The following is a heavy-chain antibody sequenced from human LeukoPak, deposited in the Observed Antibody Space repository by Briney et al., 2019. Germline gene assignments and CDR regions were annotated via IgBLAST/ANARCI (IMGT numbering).Heavy chain of an antibody. CDR1: GFTFSPYS. Sequence: HPEGSLRLSCVVSGFTFSPYSMNWVRQAPGKGLEWVSYISSSSTTIYYADSVKGRFTISRDNAKNSLYLQMNSLRDEDTAVYYCARDLFTYSSSWYVPYDYWGQGTLVTVSS. J-gene: IGHJ4*02. V-gene: IGHV3-48*02. CDR2: ISSSSTTI. CDR3: ARDLFTYSSSWYVPYDY. D-gene: IGHD6-13*01.